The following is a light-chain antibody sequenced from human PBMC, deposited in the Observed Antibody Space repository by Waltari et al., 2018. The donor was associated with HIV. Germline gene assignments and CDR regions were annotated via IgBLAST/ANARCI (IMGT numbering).Light chain of an antibody. J-gene: IGLJ3*02. CDR1: KSNIGNNF. CDR3: ASWDDNLRHWV. CDR2: RNE. V-gene: IGLV1-47*01. Sequence: QPKMTQAPSASKTPGQRITMSCSGSKSNIGNNFIYWYQQIPGAAPRLVMARNEQRPAGVPDRFPGTKSGTSAFLAITNLRLDDEATYVCASWDDNLRHWVFGGGTKLTVL.